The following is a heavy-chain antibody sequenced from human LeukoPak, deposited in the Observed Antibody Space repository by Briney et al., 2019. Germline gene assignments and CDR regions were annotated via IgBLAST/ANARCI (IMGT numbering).Heavy chain of an antibody. CDR3: ARGDSCGGDSCFDH. CDR2: ISSSGST. Sequence: SETLSLTCTVSGGSISVFRWSWIRQPPGKGLEWIAYISSSGSTNYNPSLRSRVTISLDTSKKHFSLNLTSVTAADTALYLCARGDSCGGDSCFDHWGQGTLVIVSS. CDR1: GGSISVFR. D-gene: IGHD2-21*02. V-gene: IGHV4-59*01. J-gene: IGHJ4*02.